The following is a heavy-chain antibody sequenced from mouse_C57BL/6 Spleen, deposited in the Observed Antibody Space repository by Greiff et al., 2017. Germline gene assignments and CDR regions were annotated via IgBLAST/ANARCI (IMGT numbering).Heavy chain of an antibody. CDR1: GYTFTSYW. CDR3: ARNNYGDWYFGV. V-gene: IGHV1-50*01. D-gene: IGHD1-1*02. J-gene: IGHJ1*03. Sequence: QVQLQQPGAELVKPGASVKLSCKASGYTFTSYWMQWVKQRPGQGLEWIGEIDPSDSYTNYNQKFKGKATLTVDTSSSTAYMQLSSLTSEDSAVYYCARNNYGDWYFGVWGTGTTVTVSS. CDR2: IDPSDSYT.